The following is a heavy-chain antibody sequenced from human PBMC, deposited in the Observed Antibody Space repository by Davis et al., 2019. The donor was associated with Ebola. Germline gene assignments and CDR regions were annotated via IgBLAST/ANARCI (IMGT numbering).Heavy chain of an antibody. J-gene: IGHJ5*02. Sequence: MPSETLSLTCAVSDGSISSSNWWSWVRPTPGKGLEWIGEIYHSGSTNYNPSLKSRVTISVDKSKNQFSLKLSSVTAADTAVYYCPRHILQSWFDPWGQGTLVTVSS. CDR2: IYHSGST. CDR3: PRHILQSWFDP. CDR1: DGSISSSNW. V-gene: IGHV4-4*02. D-gene: IGHD2-2*02.